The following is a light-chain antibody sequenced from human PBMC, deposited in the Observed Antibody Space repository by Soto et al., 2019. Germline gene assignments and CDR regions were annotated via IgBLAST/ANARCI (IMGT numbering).Light chain of an antibody. Sequence: IQLTQSPSSLSASVGDRVTITCRASQGIGNYLAWYQQKPGEAPKLLIYAASTLQSGVPSRFSGSGSGTDFTLTISSLQAEDFATYYCQQLSSYPSTFGGGTKVKIK. J-gene: IGKJ4*01. CDR3: QQLSSYPST. V-gene: IGKV1-9*01. CDR1: QGIGNY. CDR2: AAS.